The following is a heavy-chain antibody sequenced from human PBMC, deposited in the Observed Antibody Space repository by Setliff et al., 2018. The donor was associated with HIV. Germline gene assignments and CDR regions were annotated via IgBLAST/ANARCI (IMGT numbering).Heavy chain of an antibody. CDR2: IRSKAYGGTT. CDR3: TREGVTFDDYYYMDV. CDR1: GITFGDYA. D-gene: IGHD2-21*02. Sequence: GGSLRLSCTASGITFGDYAMSWVRQAPGKGLEWVGFIRSKAYGGTTEYAASVKGRFTISRDDSKSIAYLQMNSLKTEDTAVYYCTREGVTFDDYYYMDVWGKGTTVTVSS. J-gene: IGHJ6*03. V-gene: IGHV3-49*04.